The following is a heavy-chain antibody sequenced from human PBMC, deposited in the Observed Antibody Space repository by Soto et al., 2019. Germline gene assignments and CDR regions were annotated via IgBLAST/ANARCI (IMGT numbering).Heavy chain of an antibody. Sequence: QVQLQESGPGLVKPSQTLSLTCTVSGGSISSGDYYWSWIRQPPGKGLEWIGYIYYRGSTYYTRSLKSRVTISLDTSKNQFSLKLSSVTAADTAVYYCAREPGYYYGSGPLWGQGTLVTVSS. D-gene: IGHD3-10*01. J-gene: IGHJ4*02. V-gene: IGHV4-30-4*01. CDR3: AREPGYYYGSGPL. CDR1: GGSISSGDYY. CDR2: IYYRGST.